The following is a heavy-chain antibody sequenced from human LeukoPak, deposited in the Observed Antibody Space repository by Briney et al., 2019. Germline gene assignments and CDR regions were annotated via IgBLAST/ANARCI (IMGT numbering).Heavy chain of an antibody. CDR1: GFTFSSYE. CDR2: ISSSGTTI. Sequence: PGGSLTLTCAASGFTFSSYEMNWVRQPPGKGLEWVSYISSSGTTIYYAYLMKRRFTISRDNAENSLYLQMNSLRAEDTAVYYCARRGSDDAFDIWGQGTMVTVSS. J-gene: IGHJ3*02. V-gene: IGHV3-48*03. CDR3: ARRGSDDAFDI. D-gene: IGHD2-15*01.